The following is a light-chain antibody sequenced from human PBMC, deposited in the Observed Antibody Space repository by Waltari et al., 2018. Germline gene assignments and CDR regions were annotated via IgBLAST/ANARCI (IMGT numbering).Light chain of an antibody. CDR3: QQYTIPPFT. Sequence: EIVLTQSPGTLSLSPGESATLSCRPSQNVNSDFFAWYQHKVGQAPRLLIAGASIRATGTPDRFSCSGSGTDFTLTISRLEPEDFAIYYCQQYTIPPFTFGQGTRLEIK. CDR2: GAS. J-gene: IGKJ5*01. CDR1: QNVNSDF. V-gene: IGKV3-20*01.